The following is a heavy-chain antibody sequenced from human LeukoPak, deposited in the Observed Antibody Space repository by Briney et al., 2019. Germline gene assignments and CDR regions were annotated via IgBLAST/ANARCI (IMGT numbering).Heavy chain of an antibody. CDR2: IYNTGNT. CDR3: AAYYGSGSYSIGNWFDP. J-gene: IGHJ5*02. D-gene: IGHD3-10*01. V-gene: IGHV4-59*01. CDR1: GGSISSYY. Sequence: SETLSHTCTVSGGSISSYYWNWIRQPPGKGLEWIGYIYNTGNTNNNPSLKSRVTISVDTSKNHFSLKLSSVTAADTAVYYCAAYYGSGSYSIGNWFDPWGQGTLVTVSS.